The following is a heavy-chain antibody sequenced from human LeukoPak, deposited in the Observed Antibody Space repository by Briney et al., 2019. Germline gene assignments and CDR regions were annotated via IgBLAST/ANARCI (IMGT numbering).Heavy chain of an antibody. J-gene: IGHJ5*02. D-gene: IGHD4-17*01. CDR3: APGDYGDQTEWFDP. Sequence: ASVKVSCKASGYTFTSYGISWVRQAPGQGLEWMGWISAYNGNTNYAQKLQGRVTITADKSTSTAYMELSSLRSEDTAVYYCAPGDYGDQTEWFDPWGQGTLVTVSS. V-gene: IGHV1-18*01. CDR2: ISAYNGNT. CDR1: GYTFTSYG.